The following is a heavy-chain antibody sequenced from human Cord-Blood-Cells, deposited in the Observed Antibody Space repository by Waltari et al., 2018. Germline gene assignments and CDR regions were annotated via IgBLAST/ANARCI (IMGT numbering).Heavy chain of an antibody. J-gene: IGHJ2*01. D-gene: IGHD5-18*01. CDR3: ARAAMVTWYFDL. V-gene: IGHV4-34*01. CDR2: INHSGST. Sequence: QVQLQQWGAGLLKPSETLSLTCAVYGGSFSGYYWSWIRQPPGKGLEWIGEINHSGSTDNNPSLKVRVTISGDTAKNQCSLKLSSVTAADTAVYYCARAAMVTWYFDLWGRGTLVTVSS. CDR1: GGSFSGYY.